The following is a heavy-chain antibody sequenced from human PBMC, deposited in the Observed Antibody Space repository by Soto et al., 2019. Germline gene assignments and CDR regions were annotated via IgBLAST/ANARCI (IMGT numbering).Heavy chain of an antibody. Sequence: QVQLQESGPGLVKPSETLSLTCTVSGGSISSYYWSWIRQPPGKGLEWIGYIYYSGSTNYHPSLKSRVTISIDTPKNQFSLKLSSVTAADTAVYYCARRYCSSTSCYNWFDPWGQGTLVTVSS. V-gene: IGHV4-59*08. D-gene: IGHD2-2*01. J-gene: IGHJ5*02. CDR3: ARRYCSSTSCYNWFDP. CDR1: GGSISSYY. CDR2: IYYSGST.